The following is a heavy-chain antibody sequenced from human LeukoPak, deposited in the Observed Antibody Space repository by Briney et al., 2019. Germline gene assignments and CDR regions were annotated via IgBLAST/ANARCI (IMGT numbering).Heavy chain of an antibody. CDR2: VYYSGST. J-gene: IGHJ4*02. CDR3: ARRRYDASGYYPSRGRYFDY. Sequence: RPSETLSLTCTVSGGSISSYYWSWIRQPPGKGLEWIGYVYYSGSTNYNPSLKSRVTISVDTSKNQFSLKLSSVTAADTAVYYCARRRYDASGYYPSRGRYFDYWGQGTLVTVSS. CDR1: GGSISSYY. V-gene: IGHV4-59*12. D-gene: IGHD3-22*01.